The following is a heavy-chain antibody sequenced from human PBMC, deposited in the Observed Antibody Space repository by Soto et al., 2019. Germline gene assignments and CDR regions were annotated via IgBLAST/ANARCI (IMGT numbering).Heavy chain of an antibody. J-gene: IGHJ2*01. CDR1: GFTFSSYG. D-gene: IGHD7-27*01. CDR3: ARGLGRWFFDL. V-gene: IGHV3-33*01. Sequence: QVQLVESGGGVVQTGRSLRLSCAVSGFTFSSYGMHWVRQAPGKGLEWVAAIEYDGSNKFYADSVKGRFTISRDNSKNTLYLQMIGLRAEVTAVYYCARGLGRWFFDLWGRATLVTVSS. CDR2: IEYDGSNK.